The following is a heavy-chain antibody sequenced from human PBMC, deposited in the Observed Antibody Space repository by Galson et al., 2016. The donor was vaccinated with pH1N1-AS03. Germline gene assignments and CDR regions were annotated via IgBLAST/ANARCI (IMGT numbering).Heavy chain of an antibody. J-gene: IGHJ2*01. CDR3: ARVKHIVMVTVKPPTYWYFDL. Sequence: LSLTCSVSGAPITSGSHYWTWIRQLPGKGLEWIGYIYYSGTTKFNPSLATRVTMSVDRSKSQFSLKLDSVTAADTAVYYCARVKHIVMVTVKPPTYWYFDLWGRGTLVSVSS. V-gene: IGHV4-61*01. CDR1: GAPITSGSHY. D-gene: IGHD2-21*02. CDR2: IYYSGTT.